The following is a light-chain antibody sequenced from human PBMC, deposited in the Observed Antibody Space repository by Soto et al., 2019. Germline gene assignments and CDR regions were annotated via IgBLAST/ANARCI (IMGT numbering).Light chain of an antibody. J-gene: IGKJ4*01. V-gene: IGKV1-5*01. Sequence: DIQMTRTPFTRAASGVYKDTMSCGASQSISSGWAWYQQKPGKAPKLLIYDASSLESGIPSRFSGSGSGTEFTLTISSLQPDDVAGDYWRQYGRSPHFFGGGTKVDIK. CDR2: DAS. CDR1: QSISSG. CDR3: RQYGRSPHF.